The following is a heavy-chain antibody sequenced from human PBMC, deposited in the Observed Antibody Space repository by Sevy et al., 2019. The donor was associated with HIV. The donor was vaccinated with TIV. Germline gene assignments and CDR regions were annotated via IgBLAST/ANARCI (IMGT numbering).Heavy chain of an antibody. D-gene: IGHD6-19*01. V-gene: IGHV3-33*06. CDR2: IWFDGSNK. CDR1: GFTFSTYS. CDR3: AKAVADSNYYYGLDV. J-gene: IGHJ6*02. Sequence: GGSLRLSCAASGFTFSTYSMHWVHQAPGKGLEWVAIIWFDGSNKYYADSVKGRFTISRDNSKNKLYLQMNSLRAEDTAVYYCAKAVADSNYYYGLDVWGQGTTVTVSS.